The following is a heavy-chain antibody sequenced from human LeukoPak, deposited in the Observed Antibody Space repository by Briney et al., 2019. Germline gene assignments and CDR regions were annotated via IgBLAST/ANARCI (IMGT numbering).Heavy chain of an antibody. Sequence: PGGSLRLSCAASGFTVGGTYMSWVRQAAGKGWQWVSTIFDAGRTTYADSVQGRFTISRDSYKNTLFLQMNSLRADDTAVYYCAGATKWLAHDFWGQGILVTVSS. CDR3: AGATKWLAHDF. J-gene: IGHJ4*02. V-gene: IGHV3-53*01. D-gene: IGHD6-19*01. CDR2: IFDAGRT. CDR1: GFTVGGTY.